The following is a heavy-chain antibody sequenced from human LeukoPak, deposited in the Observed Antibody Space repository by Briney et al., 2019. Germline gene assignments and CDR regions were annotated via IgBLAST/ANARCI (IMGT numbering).Heavy chain of an antibody. CDR3: ARGGGPYYYDSSGYSTLDY. J-gene: IGHJ4*02. D-gene: IGHD3-22*01. V-gene: IGHV1-69*02. CDR2: IIPILGIA. Sequence: SVKVSCKASGGTFSSYTISWVRQAPGQGLEWMGRIIPILGIANYAQKFQGRVTITADKPTSTAYMELSSLRSEDTAVYYCARGGGPYYYDSSGYSTLDYWGQGTLVTVSS. CDR1: GGTFSSYT.